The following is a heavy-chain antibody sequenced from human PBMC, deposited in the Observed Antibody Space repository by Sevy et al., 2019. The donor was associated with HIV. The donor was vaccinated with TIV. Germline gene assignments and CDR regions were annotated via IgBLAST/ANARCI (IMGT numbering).Heavy chain of an antibody. V-gene: IGHV4-59*08. CDR1: GGSISSYY. J-gene: IGHJ4*02. CDR3: ATQYYYDSSGYPSFYFDY. Sequence: SETLSLTCTVSGGSISSYYWSWIRQPPGKGLEWIGYIYYSGSTNYNPSLKSRVTISVDTSKNQFSLKLSSVTAADTVVYYCATQYYYDSSGYPSFYFDYWGQGTLVTVSS. D-gene: IGHD3-22*01. CDR2: IYYSGST.